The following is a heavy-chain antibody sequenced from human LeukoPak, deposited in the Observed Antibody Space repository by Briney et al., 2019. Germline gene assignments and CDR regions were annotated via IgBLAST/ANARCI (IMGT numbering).Heavy chain of an antibody. V-gene: IGHV3-20*04. CDR1: GFTFDDYD. Sequence: PSGSLRLSCAASGFTFDDYDMNWIRLAPGKELEWVSGLNWNGGSTGYADSVKGRFTISRDNAKSSLYLQMNSLRAEDTALYYCARDLPQIEYWGQGTLVTVSS. J-gene: IGHJ4*02. CDR3: ARDLPQIEY. D-gene: IGHD3-22*01. CDR2: LNWNGGST.